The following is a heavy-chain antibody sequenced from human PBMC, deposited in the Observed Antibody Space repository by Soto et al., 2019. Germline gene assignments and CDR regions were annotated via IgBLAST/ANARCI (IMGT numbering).Heavy chain of an antibody. CDR1: GYTFTSYG. CDR3: AVGRRGYTGYDPYAFDI. V-gene: IGHV1-18*01. D-gene: IGHD5-12*01. Sequence: ASVKVSCKASGYTFTSYGISWVRQAPGQGLEWMGWISAYNGNTNYAQKLQGRVTMTRDTSTSTAYMELRSLRSDDTAVYYCAVGRRGYTGYDPYAFDICGQRPMATVSS. J-gene: IGHJ3*02. CDR2: ISAYNGNT.